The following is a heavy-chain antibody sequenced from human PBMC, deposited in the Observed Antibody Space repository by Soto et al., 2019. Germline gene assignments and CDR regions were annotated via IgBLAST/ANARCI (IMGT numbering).Heavy chain of an antibody. CDR3: APMGV. V-gene: IGHV3-23*04. CDR2: ISGSDNST. Sequence: VQLVQSGAEVKKPGASVKVSCKASGYTFTGYYMHWVRQAPGKGLEWVSAISGSDNSTYYADSVKGRFTISRDNSKNTLYLQMSSLRADDTAVYYCAPMGVWGQGTTVTVSS. CDR1: GYTFTGYY. J-gene: IGHJ6*02.